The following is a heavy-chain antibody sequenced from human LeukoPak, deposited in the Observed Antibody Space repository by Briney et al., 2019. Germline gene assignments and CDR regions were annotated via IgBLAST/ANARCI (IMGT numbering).Heavy chain of an antibody. V-gene: IGHV1-2*04. CDR3: ARGEVDIVVVPAAIRGGYYFDY. CDR1: GYTFTGYY. Sequence: EASVKVSCKASGYTFTGYYMHWVRQAPGQGLEWMGWINPNSGGTNYAQKFQGWVTMTRDTSISTAYMELSRLRSDDTAVYYCARGEVDIVVVPAAIRGGYYFDYWGQGTLVTVSS. D-gene: IGHD2-2*03. CDR2: INPNSGGT. J-gene: IGHJ4*02.